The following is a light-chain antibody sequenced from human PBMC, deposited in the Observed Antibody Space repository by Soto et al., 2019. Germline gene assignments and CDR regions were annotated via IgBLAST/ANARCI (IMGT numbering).Light chain of an antibody. J-gene: IGKJ2*01. CDR1: QSVLYRSNNKNY. V-gene: IGKV4-1*01. Sequence: DIVMTQSPDSLAVSLGARATINCKSSQSVLYRSNNKNYLAWYQQKPGQPPKVLIYWASTRESGVPDRLSVSRFWTAFTLTFSILQAEDVAVYDCEQYYTTPPFFGQGTKLEIK. CDR2: WAS. CDR3: EQYYTTPPF.